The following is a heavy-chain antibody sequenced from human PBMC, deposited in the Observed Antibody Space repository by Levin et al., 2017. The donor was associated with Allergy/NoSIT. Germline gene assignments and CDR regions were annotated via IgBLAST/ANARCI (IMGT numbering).Heavy chain of an antibody. CDR3: AKVPGRSESYMYQFDY. CDR2: ISYDGSNQ. V-gene: IGHV3-30*18. D-gene: IGHD1-26*01. J-gene: IGHJ4*02. Sequence: LSLTCAASGFIFSTSGMHWVRQAPGKGLEWVAVISYDGSNQEYADSVKGRFTISRDNSKNTLYLQMNSLRAEDTAVYYCAKVPGRSESYMYQFDYWGQGTLVTVSS. CDR1: GFIFSTSG.